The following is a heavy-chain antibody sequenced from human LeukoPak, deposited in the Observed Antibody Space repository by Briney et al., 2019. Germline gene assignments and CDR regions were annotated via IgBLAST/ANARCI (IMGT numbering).Heavy chain of an antibody. CDR1: GGTFSSYA. Sequence: SVKVSCKASGGTFSSYAISWVRQAPGQGLEWMGGIIPIFGTANYAQKFQGRVTITADKSTSTAYMELSSLRSEDTAVYYCARDSRDCSSTSCSPGDGTDVWGQGTTVTVSS. CDR3: ARDSRDCSSTSCSPGDGTDV. J-gene: IGHJ6*02. D-gene: IGHD2-2*01. CDR2: IIPIFGTA. V-gene: IGHV1-69*06.